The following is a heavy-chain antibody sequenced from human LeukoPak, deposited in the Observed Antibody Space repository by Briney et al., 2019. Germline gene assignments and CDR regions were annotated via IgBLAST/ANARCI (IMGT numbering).Heavy chain of an antibody. J-gene: IGHJ4*02. V-gene: IGHV4-34*01. CDR3: ARGDIAAGGAPFDY. Sequence: SETLSLTCAVYGGSFSGYYWSWIRQPPGKGLEWIGEINHSGSTNYNPSLKSRVTISVDTSKNQFSLKLNSVTAADTAVYYCARGDIAAGGAPFDYWGQGTLVTVSS. CDR1: GGSFSGYY. D-gene: IGHD6-13*01. CDR2: INHSGST.